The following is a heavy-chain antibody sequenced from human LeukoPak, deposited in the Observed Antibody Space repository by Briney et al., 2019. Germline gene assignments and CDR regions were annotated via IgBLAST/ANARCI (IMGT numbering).Heavy chain of an antibody. CDR3: ARARIGYGDYAFDY. V-gene: IGHV1-8*02. CDR1: GGTFSSYA. CDR2: MNPNSGNT. D-gene: IGHD4-17*01. J-gene: IGHJ4*02. Sequence: GASVKVSCKASGGTFSSYAINWVRQATGQGLEWMGWMNPNSGNTGYAQKFQGRVTMTRNTSISTAYMELSSLRSEDTAVYYCARARIGYGDYAFDYWGQGTLVTVSS.